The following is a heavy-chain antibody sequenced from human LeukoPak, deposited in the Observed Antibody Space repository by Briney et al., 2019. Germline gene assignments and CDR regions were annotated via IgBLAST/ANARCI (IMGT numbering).Heavy chain of an antibody. J-gene: IGHJ4*02. Sequence: GGSLKLSCAASGFTFSGSAMHWVRQASGKGLEWVGRIRSKANSYATAYAASVKGRFTISRDDSKNTAYPQMNSLKTEDTAVYYCTIAAGAFDYWGQGTLVTVSS. V-gene: IGHV3-73*01. CDR2: IRSKANSYAT. CDR1: GFTFSGSA. CDR3: TIAAGAFDY. D-gene: IGHD6-13*01.